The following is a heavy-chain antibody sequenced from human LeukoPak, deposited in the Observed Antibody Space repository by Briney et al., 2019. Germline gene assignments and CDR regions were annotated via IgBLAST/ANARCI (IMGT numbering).Heavy chain of an antibody. J-gene: IGHJ4*02. CDR3: ARDPRDDHNSLDY. CDR1: GFTFSSYW. Sequence: GGSLRLSCAASGFTFSSYWMSWVRQAPGKGLEWVANIKQDGSGKYYVDSVKGRFTISRDNAKNSLYLQMGSLRADDTAMYYCARDPRDDHNSLDYWGQGTQVTVSS. CDR2: IKQDGSGK. V-gene: IGHV3-7*03. D-gene: IGHD5-24*01.